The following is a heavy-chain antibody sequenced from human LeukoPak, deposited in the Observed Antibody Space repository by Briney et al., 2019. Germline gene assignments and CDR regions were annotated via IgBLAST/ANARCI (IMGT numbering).Heavy chain of an antibody. CDR1: GFTFSNYA. CDR2: IDVSGGST. Sequence: GGSLRLSCAASGFTFSNYAMSWVRQAPGKGLEWVSGIDVSGGSTFYADSVRGRFTISRDNSKNTLYLQMNSLRAEDTAVYYCAKDQYCTSTSCYVGYWGQGTLVTVSS. V-gene: IGHV3-23*01. CDR3: AKDQYCTSTSCYVGY. D-gene: IGHD2-2*01. J-gene: IGHJ4*02.